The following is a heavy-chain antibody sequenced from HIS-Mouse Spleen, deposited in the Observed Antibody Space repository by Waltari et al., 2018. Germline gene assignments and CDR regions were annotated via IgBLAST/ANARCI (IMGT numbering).Heavy chain of an antibody. Sequence: EVQLVESGGGLVQPGGSLRLSCAASGFTFSSYSMNWVRQAPGKGLEWVSYISSSSSTIYYADSVKGRFTISRDNVKNSLYLQMNSLRAEDTAVYYCARAGVSIAARKAFDIWGQGTMVTVSS. V-gene: IGHV3-48*01. CDR2: ISSSSSTI. CDR1: GFTFSSYS. J-gene: IGHJ3*02. D-gene: IGHD6-6*01. CDR3: ARAGVSIAARKAFDI.